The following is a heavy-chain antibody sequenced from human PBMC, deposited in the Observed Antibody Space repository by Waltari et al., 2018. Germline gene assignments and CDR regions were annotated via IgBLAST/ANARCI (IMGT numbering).Heavy chain of an antibody. CDR2: ISYDGSNK. CDR1: GSTLSSYA. D-gene: IGHD3-22*01. Sequence: VQLVESGGGVVQPGRALRLSCAACGSTLSSYARHWVRQAPGKGLEWVAVISYDGSNKYYADSVKGRFTISRDNSKNTLYLQMNSLRAEDTAVYYCARIGDDSSGYYLDYWGQGTLVTVSS. J-gene: IGHJ4*02. V-gene: IGHV3-30*01. CDR3: ARIGDDSSGYYLDY.